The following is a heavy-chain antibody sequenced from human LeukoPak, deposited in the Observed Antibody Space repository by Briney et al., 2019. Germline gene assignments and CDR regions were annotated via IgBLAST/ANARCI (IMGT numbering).Heavy chain of an antibody. J-gene: IGHJ5*02. V-gene: IGHV6-1*01. D-gene: IGHD1-26*01. CDR1: GDSVSSNSAA. Sequence: SQTPSLTCAIAGDSVSSNSAAWNWIRPSPSGGLEWLGRTYYRSKWYNDYAVSVKSRITINPETSKNQFSLQLNSVTPEDTAVYYCAREEELGLRYNWLDPWGQGTLVTVSS. CDR3: AREEELGLRYNWLDP. CDR2: TYYRSKWYN.